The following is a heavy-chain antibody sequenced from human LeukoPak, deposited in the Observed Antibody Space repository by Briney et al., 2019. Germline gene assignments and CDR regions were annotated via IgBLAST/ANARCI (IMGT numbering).Heavy chain of an antibody. J-gene: IGHJ4*02. D-gene: IGHD3-22*01. CDR1: GFTFTSSA. Sequence: SVKVSCKASGFTFTSSAVQWVRQARGQRLEWIGWIVVGSGNTNYAQKFQERVTITRDMSTSTAYMELSSLRSEDTAVYYCVGREVYYDSSGVDYWGQGTLVTVSS. V-gene: IGHV1-58*01. CDR2: IVVGSGNT. CDR3: VGREVYYDSSGVDY.